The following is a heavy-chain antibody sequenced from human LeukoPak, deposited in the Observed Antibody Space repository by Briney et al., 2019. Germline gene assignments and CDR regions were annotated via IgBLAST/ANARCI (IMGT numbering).Heavy chain of an antibody. V-gene: IGHV3-7*01. D-gene: IGHD5-18*01. CDR1: GFTFSSYW. CDR2: IKQDGSER. J-gene: IGHJ3*01. Sequence: GGSLRLSCAASGFTFSSYWMTWVRQAPGKGLEWVANIKQDGSERYYVDSVKGRFTISRDNARNTLFLQMNSLRAEDAAVYYCASYVDTVRYDAFDVWGQGTMVTVSS. CDR3: ASYVDTVRYDAFDV.